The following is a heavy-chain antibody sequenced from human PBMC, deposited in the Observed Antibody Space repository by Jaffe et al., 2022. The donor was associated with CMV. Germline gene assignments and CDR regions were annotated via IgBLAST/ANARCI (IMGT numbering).Heavy chain of an antibody. Sequence: EVQLVESGGGLVQPGGSLRLSCAASGFTFSSYAMSWVRQAPGKGLEWVSAISGSGGSTYYADSVKGRFTISRDNSKNTLYLQMNSLRAEDTAVYYCAKVCHDYVWGSYRPYYFDYWGQGTLVTVSS. D-gene: IGHD3-16*02. CDR3: AKVCHDYVWGSYRPYYFDY. CDR2: ISGSGGST. J-gene: IGHJ4*02. V-gene: IGHV3-23*04. CDR1: GFTFSSYA.